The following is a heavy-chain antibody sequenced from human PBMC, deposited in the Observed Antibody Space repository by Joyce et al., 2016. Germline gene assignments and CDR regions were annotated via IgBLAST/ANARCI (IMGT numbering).Heavy chain of an antibody. CDR2: IRSKAKSYAT. J-gene: IGHJ4*02. CDR1: GFIFSDSG. CDR3: ATKVTTAFDH. V-gene: IGHV3-73*01. Sequence: EVKLVESGGGLAQPGGSLKLSCAGSGFIFSDSGIYWVRQASGKGLEWVGRIRSKAKSYATVYAASLKGRVTISRDDSKNMAYLQLNSLKTEDTAVYYCATKVTTAFDHWGQGTLVTVSS. D-gene: IGHD4-17*01.